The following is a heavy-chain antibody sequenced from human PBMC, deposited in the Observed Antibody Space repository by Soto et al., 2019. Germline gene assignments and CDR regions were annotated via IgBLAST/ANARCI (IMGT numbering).Heavy chain of an antibody. CDR2: IKSDGSST. CDR3: AGHGSVAAAVYYGVDV. CDR1: GFPFSTYW. J-gene: IGHJ6*02. D-gene: IGHD6-25*01. Sequence: GGSLRLSCAASGFPFSTYWMHWVRQAPGKGLVWVSRIKSDGSSTTYADSVKGRFTISRDNAKNTLFLYMNSLRAEDTAVYYCAGHGSVAAAVYYGVDVWGQGTTVTVSS. V-gene: IGHV3-74*01.